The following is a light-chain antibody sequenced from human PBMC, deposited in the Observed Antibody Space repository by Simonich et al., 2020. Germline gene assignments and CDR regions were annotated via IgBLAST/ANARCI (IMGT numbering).Light chain of an antibody. Sequence: TQSPSTLSASVGDRVTITCRASQSISSWLAWYQQKPGKAPKLLIYKASSLESGVPSRFSGSGSGTEFTLTISSLQPDDFATYYCQQYNSYRITFGQGTRLEIK. V-gene: IGKV1-5*03. CDR2: KAS. CDR1: QSISSW. J-gene: IGKJ5*01. CDR3: QQYNSYRIT.